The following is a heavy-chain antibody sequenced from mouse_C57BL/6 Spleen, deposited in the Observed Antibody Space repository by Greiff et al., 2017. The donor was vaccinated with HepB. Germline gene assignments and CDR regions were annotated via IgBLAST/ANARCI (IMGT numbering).Heavy chain of an antibody. CDR2: IDPSDSYT. J-gene: IGHJ3*01. V-gene: IGHV1-50*01. CDR1: GYTFTSYW. D-gene: IGHD2-4*01. Sequence: VQLQQPGAELVKPGASVKLSCKASGYTFTSYWMQWVKQRPGQGLEWIGEIDPSDSYTNYNQKFKGKATLTVDTSSSTAYMQLSSLTSEDSAVYYCATDYEGFAYWGQGTLVTVS. CDR3: ATDYEGFAY.